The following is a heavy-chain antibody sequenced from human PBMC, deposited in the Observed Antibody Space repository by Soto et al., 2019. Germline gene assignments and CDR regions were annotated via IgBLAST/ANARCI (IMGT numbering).Heavy chain of an antibody. CDR2: IYLSGTT. CDR1: GYSISSGYY. J-gene: IGHJ4*02. CDR3: AREGDDVLRFLEWLSDGGRYFDY. Sequence: NPSETLSLTCAVSGYSISSGYYWGWIRQPPGKGLEWIGTIYLSGTTYYNPSLKSRVTISVDTSKNQFSLKLSSVTAADTAVYYCAREGDDVLRFLEWLSDGGRYFDYWGQGTLVTVSS. D-gene: IGHD3-3*01. V-gene: IGHV4-38-2*02.